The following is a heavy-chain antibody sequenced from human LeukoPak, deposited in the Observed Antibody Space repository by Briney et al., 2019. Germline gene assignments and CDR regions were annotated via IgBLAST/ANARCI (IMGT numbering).Heavy chain of an antibody. J-gene: IGHJ4*02. D-gene: IGHD3-22*01. V-gene: IGHV4-39*07. Sequence: PSETLSLTCTVSGGSISSSSYYWGWIRQPPGKGLEWIGSIYYSGSTYYNPSLKSRVTISVDTSKNQFSLKLSSVTAADTAVYYCARGPDDYYDSSGYYDYWGQGTLVTVSS. CDR1: GGSISSSSYY. CDR2: IYYSGST. CDR3: ARGPDDYYDSSGYYDY.